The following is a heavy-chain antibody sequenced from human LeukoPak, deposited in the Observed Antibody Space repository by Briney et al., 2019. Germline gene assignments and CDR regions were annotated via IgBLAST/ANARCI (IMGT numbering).Heavy chain of an antibody. CDR2: INRDGSST. D-gene: IGHD3-22*01. J-gene: IGHJ4*02. V-gene: IGHV3-74*01. Sequence: GGSLRLSCAASGFTFSSYWMHWVRQAPGKGLVWVSRINRDGSSTSYADSVKGRFTISRDNAKNTLYLQMNSLRAEDTAVYYCARDDSSEYPDYWGQGTLVTVSS. CDR3: ARDDSSEYPDY. CDR1: GFTFSSYW.